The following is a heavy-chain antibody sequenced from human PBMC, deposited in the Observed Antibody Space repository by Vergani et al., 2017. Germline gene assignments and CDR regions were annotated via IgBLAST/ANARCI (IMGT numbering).Heavy chain of an antibody. Sequence: EVQLVESGGGVVRPGGSLRLSCAASGFTFDDYGMSWVRQAPGRGLEWVSGINMNGGSTRYADSVKGRFTISRDNSKNTLYLQMKSLRAEDTAVYYCAKKPRDDRGAFDIWGQGTMVTVSS. CDR3: AKKPRDDRGAFDI. CDR2: INMNGGST. D-gene: IGHD3-22*01. J-gene: IGHJ3*02. CDR1: GFTFDDYG. V-gene: IGHV3-20*04.